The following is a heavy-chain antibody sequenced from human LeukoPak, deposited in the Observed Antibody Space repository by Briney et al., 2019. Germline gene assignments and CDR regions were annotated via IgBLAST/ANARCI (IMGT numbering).Heavy chain of an antibody. CDR2: ISSSSTCI. D-gene: IGHD3-3*02. CDR1: GFTFSRNG. Sequence: GGSLRLSCAASGFTFSRNGMNWLRQAPGQGLEWVSSISSSSTCIYYVDSVKGRFTISRDNSKNTLYLQMNGLRAEDTSVYYCARRISGWFDPWGQGTLVTVSS. V-gene: IGHV3-21*06. J-gene: IGHJ5*02. CDR3: ARRISGWFDP.